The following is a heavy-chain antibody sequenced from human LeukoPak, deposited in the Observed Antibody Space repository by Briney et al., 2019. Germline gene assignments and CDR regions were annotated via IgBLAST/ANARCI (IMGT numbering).Heavy chain of an antibody. CDR2: IYFTGGT. J-gene: IGHJ5*02. V-gene: IGHV4-59*08. CDR1: DASITSNY. CDR3: ARRRGGSYYGARFDA. Sequence: PSETLSLTCTVSDASITSNYWSWIRQPPGKGLEWIGYIYFTGGTNFNPSLKSRLTISVDTSKNQFSLRLSSVTSADTAVYYCARRRGGSYYGARFDAWGQGTLVTVSS. D-gene: IGHD1-26*01.